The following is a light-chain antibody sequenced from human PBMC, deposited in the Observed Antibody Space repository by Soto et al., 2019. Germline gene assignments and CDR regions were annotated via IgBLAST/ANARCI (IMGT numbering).Light chain of an antibody. Sequence: QSALTQPPSASGSPGQSVTISCTGTSSDVGAYNYVSWYQQHAGKAPKLVIYEVTKRPSGVPDRFSGSKSANTASLTVSGLQSYDQADYSCSSFAARNTWVFGGGPKLTVL. J-gene: IGLJ3*02. CDR1: SSDVGAYNY. CDR2: EVT. CDR3: SSFAARNTWV. V-gene: IGLV2-8*01.